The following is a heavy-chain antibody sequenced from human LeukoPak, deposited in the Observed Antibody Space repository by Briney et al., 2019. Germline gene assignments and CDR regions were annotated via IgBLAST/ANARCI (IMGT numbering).Heavy chain of an antibody. D-gene: IGHD2-2*01. J-gene: IGHJ4*02. CDR3: ARHSRRSSYFDY. CDR2: IYYSGST. CDR1: GFTFSDYY. V-gene: IGHV4-39*01. Sequence: PGGSLRLSCAASGFTFSDYYMSWIRQPPGKGLEWIGSIYYSGSTYYNPSLKSRVTISVDTSKNQFSLKLSSVTAADTAVYYCARHSRRSSYFDYWGQGTPVTVSS.